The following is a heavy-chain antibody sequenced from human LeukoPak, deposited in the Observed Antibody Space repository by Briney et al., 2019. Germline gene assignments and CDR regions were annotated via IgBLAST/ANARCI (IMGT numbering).Heavy chain of an antibody. CDR3: ARTSYGDYAFDY. Sequence: SETLSLTCTVSGGSINSYSWSWIRQPPGKGLEWIGYIYYSGSTNYNPSLKSRVTMSVDTSKNQFSLKLSSVTAADTAVYYCARTSYGDYAFDYWGQGTLVTVSS. J-gene: IGHJ4*02. CDR1: GGSINSYS. CDR2: IYYSGST. V-gene: IGHV4-59*01. D-gene: IGHD4-17*01.